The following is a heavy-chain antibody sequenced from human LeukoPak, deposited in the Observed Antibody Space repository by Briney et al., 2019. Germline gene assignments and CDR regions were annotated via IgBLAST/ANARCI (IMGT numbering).Heavy chain of an antibody. D-gene: IGHD2-21*01. CDR2: IIPIFGTA. V-gene: IGHV1-69*13. Sequence: ASVKVSCKASGGTFSSYAISWVRQAPGQGLEWMGGIIPIFGTANYAQKFQGRVTITADESTSTAYMELSSLRSEDTAVYYCARFKDCGGDCYIHGHWYFDLWGRGTLVTVSS. CDR3: ARFKDCGGDCYIHGHWYFDL. J-gene: IGHJ2*01. CDR1: GGTFSSYA.